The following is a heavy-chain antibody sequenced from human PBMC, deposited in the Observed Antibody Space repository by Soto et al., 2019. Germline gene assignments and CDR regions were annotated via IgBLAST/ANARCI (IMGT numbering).Heavy chain of an antibody. CDR3: AKDNRDYDILTGYYSDYYFDH. D-gene: IGHD3-9*01. V-gene: IGHV3-43*01. Sequence: GGSLRLSCAASGFTFDDYTMHWVRQAPGKGLEWVSLISWDGGSTYYADSVKGRFTISRDNSKNSLYLQMNSLRTEDTALYYCAKDNRDYDILTGYYSDYYFDHWGQGTLVTVSS. J-gene: IGHJ4*02. CDR1: GFTFDDYT. CDR2: ISWDGGST.